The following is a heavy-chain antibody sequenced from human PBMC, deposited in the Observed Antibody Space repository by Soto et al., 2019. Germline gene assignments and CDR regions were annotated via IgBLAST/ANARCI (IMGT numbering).Heavy chain of an antibody. Sequence: QITLKESGPTLVKPTQTLTLTCTFSGFSLRISGVGVGWIRQPPGKALEWLALIYWDDDKRYSPSLKSRLTHNKDTSKNQVVLTMTNMDPVDTATYYCAHSATVSDAFDIWGQGTMVTVSS. CDR3: AHSATVSDAFDI. D-gene: IGHD2-15*01. J-gene: IGHJ3*02. V-gene: IGHV2-5*02. CDR1: GFSLRISGVG. CDR2: IYWDDDK.